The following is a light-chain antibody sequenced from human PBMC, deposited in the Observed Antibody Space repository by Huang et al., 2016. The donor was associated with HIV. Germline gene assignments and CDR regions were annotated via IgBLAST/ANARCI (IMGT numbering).Light chain of an antibody. CDR2: DAS. V-gene: IGKV3-11*01. J-gene: IGKJ1*01. Sequence: EIVLTQSPATLSVSPGERATVSCRASQSVDFYLAWYQQKPGQPPRLLSYDASKRATGSPARFSASGSGTDFTLTSSTREPEDFAVYYCQQRGDWPPKWTFGQGTKVEFK. CDR1: QSVDFY. CDR3: QQRGDWPPKWT.